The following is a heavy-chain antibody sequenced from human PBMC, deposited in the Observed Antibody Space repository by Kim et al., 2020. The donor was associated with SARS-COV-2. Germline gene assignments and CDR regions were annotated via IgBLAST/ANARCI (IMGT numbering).Heavy chain of an antibody. CDR3: ASDILTGYTTDY. CDR2: IWYDGSNK. CDR1: GFTFSSYA. Sequence: GGSLRLSCAASGFTFSSYAMHWVRQAPGKGLECVAVIWYDGSNKYYADSVKGRFTISRDNSKNTLYLQMNSLRAEDTAVYYCASDILTGYTTDYWGQGTLVTVSS. V-gene: IGHV3-33*01. D-gene: IGHD3-9*01. J-gene: IGHJ4*02.